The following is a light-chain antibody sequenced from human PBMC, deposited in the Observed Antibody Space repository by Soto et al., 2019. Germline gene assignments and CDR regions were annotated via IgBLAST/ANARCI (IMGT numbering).Light chain of an antibody. Sequence: QSVLTQPASVPGSPGQSITISCTGTSSDVGSYNLVSWYRQHPGKAPKLMIYEVNKRPSGVSYRFSGSKSGNTASLTISGLQAEDEASYYCSSYAGSNTLLFGGGTKLTVL. CDR2: EVN. J-gene: IGLJ2*01. V-gene: IGLV2-23*02. CDR3: SSYAGSNTLL. CDR1: SSDVGSYNL.